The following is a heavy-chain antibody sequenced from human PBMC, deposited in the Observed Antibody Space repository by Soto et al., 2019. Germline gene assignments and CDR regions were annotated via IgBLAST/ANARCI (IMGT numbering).Heavy chain of an antibody. J-gene: IGHJ4*02. V-gene: IGHV3-23*01. D-gene: IGHD6-13*01. CDR1: GFAFSTYA. Sequence: PGGSLRLSCAASGFAFSTYAMSWVRQAPGKGLEWVSSINDSGGSTYYADSVKGRFTISRDNSQNTLYLQMNSLRADDTAVYYCAKDRGPVAAAFDYWGQGSLVTVSS. CDR3: AKDRGPVAAAFDY. CDR2: INDSGGST.